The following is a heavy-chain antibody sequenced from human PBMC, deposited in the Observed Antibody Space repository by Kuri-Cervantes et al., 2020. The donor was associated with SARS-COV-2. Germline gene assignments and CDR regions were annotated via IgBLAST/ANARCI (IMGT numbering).Heavy chain of an antibody. Sequence: GGSLRLSCAASGFTFSSYAMHWVRQAPGKGLEWVAVISYDGSNKYYADFVKGRFTISRDNSKNTLYLQMNSLRAEDTAVYYCARGDYYDSSGYYLHYFDYWGQGTLVTVSS. CDR1: GFTFSSYA. CDR2: ISYDGSNK. CDR3: ARGDYYDSSGYYLHYFDY. D-gene: IGHD3-22*01. J-gene: IGHJ4*02. V-gene: IGHV3-30-3*01.